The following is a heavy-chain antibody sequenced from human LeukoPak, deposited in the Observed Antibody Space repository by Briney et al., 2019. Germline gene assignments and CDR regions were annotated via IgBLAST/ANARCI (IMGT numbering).Heavy chain of an antibody. Sequence: KPSETLSLTCSVSGTSVTDYYWNWIRQPAGKGLEWLGRLLINGNNNYTPSLEGRVSMSLDTSNNQFSLELRSVTAADTAIYFCVRDLRPHSTSSYFDYWGLGILVTVSS. D-gene: IGHD6-6*01. J-gene: IGHJ4*02. CDR2: LLINGNN. CDR3: VRDLRPHSTSSYFDY. V-gene: IGHV4-4*07. CDR1: GTSVTDYY.